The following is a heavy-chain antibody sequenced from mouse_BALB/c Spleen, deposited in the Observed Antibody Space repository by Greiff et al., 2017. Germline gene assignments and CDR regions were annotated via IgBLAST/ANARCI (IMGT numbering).Heavy chain of an antibody. J-gene: IGHJ4*01. CDR3: ARSGYGNPYAMDY. CDR1: GYTFTDYN. Sequence: EVMLVESGPELVKPGASVKISCKASGYTFTDYNMHWVKQSHGKSLEWIGYIYPYNGGTGYNQKFKSKATLTVDNSSSTAYMELRSLTSEDSAVYYCARSGYGNPYAMDYWGQGTSVTVSS. V-gene: IGHV1S29*02. CDR2: IYPYNGGT. D-gene: IGHD2-1*01.